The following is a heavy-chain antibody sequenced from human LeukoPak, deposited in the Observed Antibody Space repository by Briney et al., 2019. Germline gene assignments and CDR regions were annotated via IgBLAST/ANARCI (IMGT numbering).Heavy chain of an antibody. CDR3: ARSKGVGATTGFTY. V-gene: IGHV3-21*01. Sequence: PGGSLRLSCVASGLTFNNYWMSWVRQAPGKGLKWVSSISASRLYIDYADSVKGRFTISRDNAKNSLYLQMNSLRAEDTAVYYCARSKGVGATTGFTYWGQGTLVTVSS. D-gene: IGHD1-26*01. J-gene: IGHJ4*02. CDR2: ISASRLYI. CDR1: GLTFNNYW.